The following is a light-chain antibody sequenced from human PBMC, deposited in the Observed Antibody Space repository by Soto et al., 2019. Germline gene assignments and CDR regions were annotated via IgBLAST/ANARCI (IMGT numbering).Light chain of an antibody. CDR3: QHYGAAPIT. Sequence: EIVLTQSPGSLSLSPGDRATLSCRASQSVGGNVAWYQQIPGQPPKLLIFGASSRATGIADKFSGSGSGTAFTLTISRLEPEDFALYYCQHYGAAPITFGQGTRLEIK. CDR1: QSVGGN. CDR2: GAS. J-gene: IGKJ5*01. V-gene: IGKV3-20*01.